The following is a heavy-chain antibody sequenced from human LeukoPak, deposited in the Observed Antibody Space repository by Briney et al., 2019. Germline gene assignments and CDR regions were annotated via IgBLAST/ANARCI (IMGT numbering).Heavy chain of an antibody. Sequence: SETLSLTCAVYGGSFSAYYWSWIRQPPGKGLEWIGEISHTGRTNYNPSLKSRVTISVDSSQNQFSLKVRSVTAADTAVYYCAGIELAKTKFAYWGQGTLVAVSS. CDR3: AGIELAKTKFAY. CDR1: GGSFSAYY. J-gene: IGHJ4*02. V-gene: IGHV4-34*01. CDR2: ISHTGRT. D-gene: IGHD2-21*01.